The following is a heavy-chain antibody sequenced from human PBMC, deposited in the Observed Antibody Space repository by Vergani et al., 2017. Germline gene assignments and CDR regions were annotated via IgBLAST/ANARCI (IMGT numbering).Heavy chain of an antibody. CDR1: GFTFSSYS. D-gene: IGHD3-22*01. V-gene: IGHV3-21*01. J-gene: IGHJ4*02. CDR3: ARDRNSSGKGFGY. Sequence: EVQLVESGGGLVKPGGSLRLSCAASGFTFSSYSMNWVRQAPGKGLEWVSSISSSSSYIYYADSVKGRFTISRDNAKNSLYLQMNSLGAEDTAVYYCARDRNSSGKGFGYWGQGTLVTVSS. CDR2: ISSSSSYI.